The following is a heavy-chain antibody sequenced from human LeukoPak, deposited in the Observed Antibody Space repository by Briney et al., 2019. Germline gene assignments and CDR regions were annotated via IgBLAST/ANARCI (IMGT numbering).Heavy chain of an antibody. CDR1: GYTFTGYY. V-gene: IGHV1-2*02. D-gene: IGHD2-2*01. J-gene: IGHJ5*02. Sequence: ASVKVSCKASGYTFTGYYMHWVRQAPGQGLEWMGWINPNSGGTNYAQKFQGRVTMTRDTSISTAYMELSRLRSDDTAMYYCARTIYCSSTSCYPNWFDPWGQGTLVTVSS. CDR3: ARTIYCSSTSCYPNWFDP. CDR2: INPNSGGT.